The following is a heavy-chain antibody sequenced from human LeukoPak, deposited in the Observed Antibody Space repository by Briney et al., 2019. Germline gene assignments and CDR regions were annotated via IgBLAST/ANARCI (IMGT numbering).Heavy chain of an antibody. CDR2: IIPIFGTA. CDR1: GGTFSSYA. Sequence: SVKVSCKASGGTFSSYAISWVRQAPGQGLEWMGGIIPIFGTADYAQKFQGRVTITTDESTSTAYMELSSLRSEDTAVYYCARETNPGYPGEQPFDPWGQGTLVTVSS. CDR3: ARETNPGYPGEQPFDP. J-gene: IGHJ5*02. V-gene: IGHV1-69*05. D-gene: IGHD1/OR15-1a*01.